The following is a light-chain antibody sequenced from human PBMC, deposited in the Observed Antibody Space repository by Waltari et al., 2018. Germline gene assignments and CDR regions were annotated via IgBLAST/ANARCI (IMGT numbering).Light chain of an antibody. Sequence: QSALTQPPSVSGSLGQPITIPCTGTSRNVGHLHYVSWYQHHPANAPKLIIYEVTNRPSGVSTRFSGSKSGNTASLTISGLQAEDEAFYYCSSYTISSAIFIFGGGTKVTV. J-gene: IGLJ2*01. CDR3: SSYTISSAIFI. CDR2: EVT. CDR1: SRNVGHLHY. V-gene: IGLV2-14*01.